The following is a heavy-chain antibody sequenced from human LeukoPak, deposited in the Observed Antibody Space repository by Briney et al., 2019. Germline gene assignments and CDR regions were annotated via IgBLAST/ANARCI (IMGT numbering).Heavy chain of an antibody. CDR2: IWYDGSNK. V-gene: IGHV3-33*01. D-gene: IGHD2-15*01. J-gene: IGHJ4*02. CDR1: GFTFSSYG. Sequence: GGSLRLSCAASGFTFSSYGIHWARQAPGKGLEWVAVIWYDGSNKYYADSVKGRFTISRDNSKNTLSLQMNSLRAEDTAVYYCARDWCSGGRCFSSFDFWGQGTLVTVSS. CDR3: ARDWCSGGRCFSSFDF.